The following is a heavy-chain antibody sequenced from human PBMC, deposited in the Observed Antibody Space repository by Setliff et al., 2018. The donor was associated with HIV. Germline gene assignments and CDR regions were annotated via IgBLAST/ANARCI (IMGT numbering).Heavy chain of an antibody. D-gene: IGHD1-26*01. Sequence: ASVKVSCKTSGYTFTAYYIYWVRQAPGHGLELMGRIHPNTGGTNYLQEFQGRVTITRYTSMSTVYMALTGLTSDDTAVYYCAKQGYSDSLYAFDVWGQGTMVTVAS. V-gene: IGHV1-2*06. CDR3: AKQGYSDSLYAFDV. J-gene: IGHJ3*01. CDR1: GYTFTAYY. CDR2: IHPNTGGT.